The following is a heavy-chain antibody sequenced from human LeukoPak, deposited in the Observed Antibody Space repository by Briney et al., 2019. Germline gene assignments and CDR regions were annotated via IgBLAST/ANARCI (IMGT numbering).Heavy chain of an antibody. Sequence: RTGRSLRLSCAASGFTFDDYAMSWVRQAPGKGLEWVSAISGSGGSTYYADSVKGRFTISRDSSKNTLYLQMNSLRAEDTAVYYCAKDLRDVRYCSGGSCNHDAFDIWGQGTMVTVSS. CDR3: AKDLRDVRYCSGGSCNHDAFDI. CDR2: ISGSGGST. V-gene: IGHV3-23*01. J-gene: IGHJ3*02. D-gene: IGHD2-15*01. CDR1: GFTFDDYA.